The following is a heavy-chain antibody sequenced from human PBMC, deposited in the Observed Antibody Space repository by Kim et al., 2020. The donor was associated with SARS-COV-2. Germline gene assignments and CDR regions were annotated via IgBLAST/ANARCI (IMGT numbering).Heavy chain of an antibody. J-gene: IGHJ4*02. CDR3: ARRAVSHYYFDY. Sequence: ASVKVSCKASGYTFTSYYMHWVRQAPGQGLQWMAIINPSGGSTSYAQKFQGRVTMTRDTSTSTVYMELSRLRSEDTAVYYCARRAVSHYYFDYWGQGTLVTVSS. CDR2: INPSGGST. V-gene: IGHV1-46*01. CDR1: GYTFTSYY. D-gene: IGHD3-10*01.